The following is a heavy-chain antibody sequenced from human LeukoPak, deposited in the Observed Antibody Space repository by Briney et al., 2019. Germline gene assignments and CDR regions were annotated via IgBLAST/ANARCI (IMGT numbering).Heavy chain of an antibody. CDR3: ARELEIVAPKWFDP. D-gene: IGHD5-12*01. J-gene: IGHJ5*02. CDR1: GYSISSGYY. V-gene: IGHV4-38-2*02. CDR2: IYHSGST. Sequence: SETLSLTCTVSGYSISSGYYWGWIRQAPGKALEWIGSIYHSGSTYYNPSPKGRVTISVDTSKNQFSLKLSSVTAADTAVFYCARELEIVAPKWFDPWGQGTLVTVSS.